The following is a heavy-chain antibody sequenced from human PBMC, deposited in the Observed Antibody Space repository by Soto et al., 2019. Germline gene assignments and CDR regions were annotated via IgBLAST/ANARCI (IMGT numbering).Heavy chain of an antibody. CDR1: AFSLSTGGVG. J-gene: IGHJ6*02. D-gene: IGHD2-21*02. CDR2: IYWDDDK. CDR3: IQSRCGGDCLQSYASYYYYGMDV. Sequence: SGPTLVNPTQTLTLTCTFSAFSLSTGGVGVGWIRQPPGKALESLALIYWDDDKRYSPSLRSRLTITKDTSKNHVVLTMTNMDPVDTATYYCIQSRCGGDCLQSYASYYYYGMDVWGQGTTVTVSS. V-gene: IGHV2-5*02.